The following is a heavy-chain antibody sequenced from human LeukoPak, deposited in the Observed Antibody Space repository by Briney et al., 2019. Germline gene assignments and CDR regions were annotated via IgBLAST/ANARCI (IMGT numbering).Heavy chain of an antibody. J-gene: IGHJ4*02. D-gene: IGHD6-6*01. V-gene: IGHV3-74*01. CDR3: ARLSYRPESSIAARPYDY. CDR1: GFTFSSYW. CDR2: INGNGSST. Sequence: GGSLRLSCAASGFTFSSYWMHRVRQAPGKGLVWVSRINGNGSSTDYADSVKGRLTISRDNAKNTLYLQMNSLRAEDTAVYYCARLSYRPESSIAARPYDYWGQGTLVTVSS.